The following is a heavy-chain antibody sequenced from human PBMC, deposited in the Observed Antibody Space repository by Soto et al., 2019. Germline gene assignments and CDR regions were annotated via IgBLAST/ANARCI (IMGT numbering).Heavy chain of an antibody. CDR1: GYTFTGYY. V-gene: IGHV1-2*04. D-gene: IGHD3-10*01. Sequence: ASVKVSCKASGYTFTGYYMHWVRQAPGQGLEWMGWINPNSGGTNYAQKFQGWVTMTRDTSISTAYMELSRLRSDDTAVYYCAREFSPARVPNGMDVWGQGTTVTVSS. CDR3: AREFSPARVPNGMDV. J-gene: IGHJ6*02. CDR2: INPNSGGT.